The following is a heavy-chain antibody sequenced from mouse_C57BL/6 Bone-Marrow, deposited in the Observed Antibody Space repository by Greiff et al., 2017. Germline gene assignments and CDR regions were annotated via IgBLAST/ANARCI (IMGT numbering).Heavy chain of an antibody. D-gene: IGHD2-5*01. CDR1: GFTFSSYA. V-gene: IGHV5-4*01. CDR2: ISDGGSYT. Sequence: EVKVVESGGGLVKPGGSLKLSCAASGFTFSSYAMSWVRQTPEKRLEWVATISDGGSYTYYPDNVKGRFTISRDNAKNNLYLQMSHLKSEDTAMYYCARDRSNYPYYFDYWGQGTTLTVSS. J-gene: IGHJ2*01. CDR3: ARDRSNYPYYFDY.